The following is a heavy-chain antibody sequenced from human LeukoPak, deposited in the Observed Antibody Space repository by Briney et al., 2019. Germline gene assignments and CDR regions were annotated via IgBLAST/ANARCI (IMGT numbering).Heavy chain of an antibody. CDR1: GFTVSSNY. D-gene: IGHD1-26*01. Sequence: GGSLRLSCAASGFTVSSNYMSWVRQAPGKGLEWVSVIYSGGSTYYADSVKGRFTISRDNSKNTLYLQMNSLRAEDTAVYYCAKASSGSYGGYFDYWGQGTLVTVSS. V-gene: IGHV3-53*05. CDR3: AKASSGSYGGYFDY. J-gene: IGHJ4*02. CDR2: IYSGGST.